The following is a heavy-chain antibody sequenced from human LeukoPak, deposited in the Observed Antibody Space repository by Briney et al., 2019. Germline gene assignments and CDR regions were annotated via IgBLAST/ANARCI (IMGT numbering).Heavy chain of an antibody. J-gene: IGHJ6*03. CDR2: MYYSGST. V-gene: IGHV4-39*07. Sequence: PSETLSLTCTVSGGSISSISYYWGWIRQPPGKGLEWIGSMYYSGSTLYNPSLKSRVTISVDTSKNQFSLKLSSVTAADTAVYYCARGRYYYGSGSYYMYYMDVWGKGTTVTVSS. D-gene: IGHD3-10*01. CDR1: GGSISSISYY. CDR3: ARGRYYYGSGSYYMYYMDV.